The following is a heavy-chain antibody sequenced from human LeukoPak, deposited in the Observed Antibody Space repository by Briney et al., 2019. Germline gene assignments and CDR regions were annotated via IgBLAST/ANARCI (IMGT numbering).Heavy chain of an antibody. CDR1: GYSISSGYY. D-gene: IGHD2-2*03. CDR2: IYHSGST. CDR3: ARDVDISDAFDI. V-gene: IGHV4-38-2*02. J-gene: IGHJ3*02. Sequence: PSETLSLTCTVSGYSISSGYYWGWIRQPPGKGLEWIGSIYHSGSTYYNPSLKSRVTISVDTSKNQFSLKLSSVTAADTAVYYCARDVDISDAFDIWGQGTMVTVSS.